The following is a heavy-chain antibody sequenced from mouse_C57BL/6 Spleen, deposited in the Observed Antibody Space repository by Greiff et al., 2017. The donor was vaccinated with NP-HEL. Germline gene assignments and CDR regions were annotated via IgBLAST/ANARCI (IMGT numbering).Heavy chain of an antibody. CDR3: APSNSNDYAMDY. D-gene: IGHD2-5*01. Sequence: QVHVKQSGAELVKPGASVKISCKASGYAFSSYWMNWVKQRPGKGLEWIGQIYPGDGDTNYNGKFKGKATLTADKSSSTAYMQLSSLTSEDSAVYFCAPSNSNDYAMDYWGQGTSVTVSS. CDR1: GYAFSSYW. V-gene: IGHV1-80*01. CDR2: IYPGDGDT. J-gene: IGHJ4*01.